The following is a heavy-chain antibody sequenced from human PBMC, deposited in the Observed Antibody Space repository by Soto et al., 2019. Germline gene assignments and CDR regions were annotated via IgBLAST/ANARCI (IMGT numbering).Heavy chain of an antibody. CDR3: ARGKHSSGYQLFDY. CDR1: GGSISSGGYY. Sequence: QVQLQESGPGLVKPSQTLSLTCTVSGGSISSGGYYWSWIRQHPGKGLEWIGYIYYSGSTYYNPSLKDRVTISVATSKNQFSLKLSSVTAADTAVYYCARGKHSSGYQLFDYWGQGTLVTVSS. CDR2: IYYSGST. D-gene: IGHD3-22*01. V-gene: IGHV4-31*03. J-gene: IGHJ4*02.